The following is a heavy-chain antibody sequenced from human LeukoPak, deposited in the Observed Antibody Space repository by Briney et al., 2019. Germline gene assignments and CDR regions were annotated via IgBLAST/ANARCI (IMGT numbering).Heavy chain of an antibody. CDR2: IKQDGSEK. CDR1: GFTFSSYW. Sequence: GGSLRLSCAASGFTFSSYWMSWVRQAPGKGLEGVANIKQDGSEKYYVDSVKGRFTISRDNAKNSLYLQMNSLRAEDTAVYYCARDLAAAGTWFFDYWGQGTLVTVSS. V-gene: IGHV3-7*01. CDR3: ARDLAAAGTWFFDY. D-gene: IGHD6-13*01. J-gene: IGHJ4*02.